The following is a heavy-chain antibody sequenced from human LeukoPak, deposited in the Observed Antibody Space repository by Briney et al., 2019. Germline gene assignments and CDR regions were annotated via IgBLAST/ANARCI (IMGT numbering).Heavy chain of an antibody. D-gene: IGHD6-13*01. Sequence: SVKVSCKASGGTFSSYAISWVRQAPGQGLEWMGGIIPIFGTANYAQKFQGRVTITTDESTSTAYMELSSPRSEDTAVYYCARAAAGTGNWFDPWGQGTLVTVSS. J-gene: IGHJ5*02. CDR2: IIPIFGTA. CDR1: GGTFSSYA. V-gene: IGHV1-69*05. CDR3: ARAAAGTGNWFDP.